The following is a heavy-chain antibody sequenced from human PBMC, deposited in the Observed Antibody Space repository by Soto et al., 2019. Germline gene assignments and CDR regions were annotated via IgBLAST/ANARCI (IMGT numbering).Heavy chain of an antibody. J-gene: IGHJ5*02. D-gene: IGHD5-18*01. CDR2: INHSGST. CDR3: ATTGRDTAKNWFDP. Sequence: QVQLQQWGAGLLKSSETLSLTCAVYGGSFSGYYWSWIRQPPGKGLEWVGEINHSGSTYYSPSLKSRVTISVDTSKNQFSLNLSSVTAADTAVYYCATTGRDTAKNWFDPWGQGTLVTVSS. V-gene: IGHV4-34*01. CDR1: GGSFSGYY.